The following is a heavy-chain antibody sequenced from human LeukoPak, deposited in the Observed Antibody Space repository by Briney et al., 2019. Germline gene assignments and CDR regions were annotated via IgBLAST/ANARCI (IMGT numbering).Heavy chain of an antibody. J-gene: IGHJ3*02. CDR1: GYSFTSYW. Sequence: NHGESLKISCKGSGYSFTSYWISWVRQMPGKGLEWMGRIDPSDSYTNYSPSFQGHVTIAADKSISTAHLQWRSLTASATAMDYRARGDWLNAFDIWGEGTMVTVSP. CDR2: IDPSDSYT. V-gene: IGHV5-10-1*01. D-gene: IGHD2-21*02. CDR3: ARGDWLNAFDI.